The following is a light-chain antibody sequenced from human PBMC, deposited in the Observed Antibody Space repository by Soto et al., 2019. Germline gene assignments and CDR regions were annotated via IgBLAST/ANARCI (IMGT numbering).Light chain of an antibody. CDR2: AAS. J-gene: IGKJ1*01. Sequence: EVVMTQSPATLSVSPGESATLSCRASQSINSLLAWFQQKPGQAPRLLIYAASTRATGVPARFSGSGSGTEFTLTISSLQSEDCAVYYCQNYNNWPTWTFGQGTKVEIK. CDR3: QNYNNWPTWT. CDR1: QSINSL. V-gene: IGKV3-15*01.